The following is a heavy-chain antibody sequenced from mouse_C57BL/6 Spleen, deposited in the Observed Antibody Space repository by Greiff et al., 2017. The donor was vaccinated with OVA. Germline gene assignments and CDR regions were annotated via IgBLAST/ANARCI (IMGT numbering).Heavy chain of an antibody. D-gene: IGHD1-1*01. V-gene: IGHV1-69*01. CDR1: GYTFTSYW. CDR2: IDPSGSYT. CDR3: ARSKGSSYGAMDY. Sequence: QVQLQQSGAELVMPGASVKLSCKASGYTFTSYWMHWVRQRPGQGLEWIGEIDPSGSYTNSHQKFKGKSTLTVDNSSSTAYMQLSSLTSEGSAVYDCARSKGSSYGAMDYWGQGTSVTVSS. J-gene: IGHJ4*01.